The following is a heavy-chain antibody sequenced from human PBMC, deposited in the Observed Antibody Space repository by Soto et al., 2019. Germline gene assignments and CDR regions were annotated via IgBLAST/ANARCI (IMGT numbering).Heavy chain of an antibody. CDR3: TTATDSSGYYYFRYYYYYYGMDV. Sequence: GGSLRLSCAASGFTFSNAWMSWVRQAPGKGLESVCRIKSKTDGGTTDYAAPVKGRFTISRDDLKNTLYLQMNSLKAEDIAVYYCTTATDSSGYYYFRYYYYYYGMDVWGQGTTVTVSS. CDR2: IKSKTDGGTT. CDR1: GFTFSNAW. V-gene: IGHV3-15*01. J-gene: IGHJ6*02. D-gene: IGHD3-22*01.